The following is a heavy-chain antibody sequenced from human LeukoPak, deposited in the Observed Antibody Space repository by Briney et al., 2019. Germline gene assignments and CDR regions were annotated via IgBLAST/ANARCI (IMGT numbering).Heavy chain of an antibody. D-gene: IGHD1-26*01. V-gene: IGHV3-23*01. CDR1: GFTFSTCV. CDR2: ISGRGDNT. Sequence: GGSLRLSCAASGFTFSTCVMTWVRRTPGKGLEWVSSISGRGDNTYYADSVKGRFTISRDNSKNTLYLQMNSLRAEDTAVYYCAGAVGDVWGQGTTVTVSS. CDR3: AGAVGDV. J-gene: IGHJ6*02.